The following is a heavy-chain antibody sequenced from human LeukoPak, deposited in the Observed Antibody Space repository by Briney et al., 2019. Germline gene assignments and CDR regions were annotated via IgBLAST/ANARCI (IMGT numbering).Heavy chain of an antibody. CDR1: GGTFSSYA. Sequence: SVKVSCKASGGTFSSYAISWVRQAPGQGREWMGRIIPILGIANYAQKFQGRVTITADKSTSTAYMELSSLRSEDTAVYYCASIGAGYYYDSSGYPWGQGTLVTVSS. V-gene: IGHV1-69*04. CDR3: ASIGAGYYYDSSGYP. J-gene: IGHJ5*02. CDR2: IIPILGIA. D-gene: IGHD3-22*01.